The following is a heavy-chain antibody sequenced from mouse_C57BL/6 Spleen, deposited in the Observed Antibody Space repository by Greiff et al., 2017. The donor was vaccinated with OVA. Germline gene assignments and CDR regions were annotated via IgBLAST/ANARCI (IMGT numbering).Heavy chain of an antibody. Sequence: VQLQESGPGLVAPSQSLSITCTVSGFSLTSYGVSWVRQPPGKGLEWLGVIWGDGSTNYHSALMSRLSISKDNSTSQVFLKLTSLQTDDTATYYCAKYDYADDPYAMDYWGQGTSVTVSS. D-gene: IGHD2-4*01. CDR2: IWGDGST. J-gene: IGHJ4*01. V-gene: IGHV2-3*01. CDR1: GFSLTSYG. CDR3: AKYDYADDPYAMDY.